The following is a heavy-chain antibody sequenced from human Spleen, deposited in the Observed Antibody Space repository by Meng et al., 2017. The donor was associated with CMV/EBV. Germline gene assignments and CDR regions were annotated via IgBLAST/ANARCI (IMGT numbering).Heavy chain of an antibody. CDR3: TRYRSYYSNFVDY. CDR1: GFTFSSHW. V-gene: IGHV3-74*01. J-gene: IGHJ4*02. D-gene: IGHD4-11*01. Sequence: GESLKISCAASGFTFSSHWMHWVRQAPGKGLVWVSRINSDGSSTNYADSVKGRFTISRDNAKNTLYLQMNSLRAEDTAVYYCTRYRSYYSNFVDYWGQGTLVTVSS. CDR2: INSDGSST.